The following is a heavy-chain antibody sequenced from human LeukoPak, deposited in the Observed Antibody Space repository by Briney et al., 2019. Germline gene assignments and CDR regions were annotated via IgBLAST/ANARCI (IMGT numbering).Heavy chain of an antibody. D-gene: IGHD5-12*01. CDR3: ARALKMNSGYDPPTYYYYYMDV. CDR2: MNPNSGNT. V-gene: IGHV1-8*03. CDR1: GYTFTSYD. Sequence: ASVKVSCKASGYTFTSYDINWARQATGQGLEWMGWMNPNSGNTGYAQKFQGRATITRNTSISTAYMELSSLRSEDTAVYYCARALKMNSGYDPPTYYYYYMDVWGKGTTVTVSS. J-gene: IGHJ6*03.